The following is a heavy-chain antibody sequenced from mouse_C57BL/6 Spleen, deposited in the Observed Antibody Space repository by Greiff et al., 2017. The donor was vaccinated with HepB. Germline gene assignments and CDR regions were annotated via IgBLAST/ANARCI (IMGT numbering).Heavy chain of an antibody. V-gene: IGHV5-16*01. CDR2: INYDGSST. CDR3: ARDTHGSSFSFDY. J-gene: IGHJ2*01. Sequence: EVKLMESEGGLVQPGSSMKLSCTASGFTFSDYYMAWVRQVPEKGLEWVANINYDGSSTYYLDSLKSRFIISRDNAKNILYLQMSSLKSEDTATYYCARDTHGSSFSFDYWGQGTTLTVSS. CDR1: GFTFSDYY. D-gene: IGHD1-1*01.